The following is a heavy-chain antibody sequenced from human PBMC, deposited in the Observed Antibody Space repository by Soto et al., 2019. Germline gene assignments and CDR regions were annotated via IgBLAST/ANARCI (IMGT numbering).Heavy chain of an antibody. CDR3: AITAMINRDSSTSFDY. J-gene: IGHJ4*02. CDR1: GLTFSNVW. D-gene: IGHD5-18*01. CDR2: IKSKSDGETA. V-gene: IGHV3-15*01. Sequence: EVQLVESGGGSVKPGGSLRLSCAASGLTFSNVWMTWVRQAPGKGLEWVGRIKSKSDGETADVAAPVKARFTISRDDSKNTVLLEMNSLKSEDTALYYWAITAMINRDSSTSFDYWGRGTQVSVSS.